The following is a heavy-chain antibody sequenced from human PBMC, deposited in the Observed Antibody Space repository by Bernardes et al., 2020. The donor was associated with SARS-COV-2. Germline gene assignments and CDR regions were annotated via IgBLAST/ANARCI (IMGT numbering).Heavy chain of an antibody. V-gene: IGHV4-59*01. CDR2: IYYTGST. D-gene: IGHD2-8*01. J-gene: IGHJ4*02. Sequence: SETLSLTCTVSGASIDSYFWSWIRQPPGKALEWIGCIYYTGSTNYNPSLKSRVTISVDRSKNQFSLRLASVTPADTAVYYCAREADHGGNAGNFAYWGQGSLVTVSS. CDR1: GASIDSYF. CDR3: AREADHGGNAGNFAY.